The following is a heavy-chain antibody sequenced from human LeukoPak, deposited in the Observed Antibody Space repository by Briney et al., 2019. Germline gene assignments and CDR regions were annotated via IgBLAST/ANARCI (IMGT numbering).Heavy chain of an antibody. J-gene: IGHJ4*02. V-gene: IGHV3-30-3*01. CDR1: GFTFSGFW. D-gene: IGHD2-21*02. Sequence: PGGSLRLSCAVSGFTFSGFWMSWSRQAPGKGLEWVAVISYDGSNKYYADSVKGRFTISRDNSKNTLYLQMNSLRAEDTAVYYCASLAAYCGGDCYSWDFDYWGQGTLVTVSS. CDR2: ISYDGSNK. CDR3: ASLAAYCGGDCYSWDFDY.